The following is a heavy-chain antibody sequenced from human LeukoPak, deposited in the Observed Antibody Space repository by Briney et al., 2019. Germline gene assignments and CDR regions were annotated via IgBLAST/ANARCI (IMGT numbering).Heavy chain of an antibody. CDR3: ERDPLYCSGGTCYAFSYYYYGMDV. J-gene: IGHJ6*04. CDR1: GYTFTSYG. V-gene: IGHV1-18*04. CDR2: ISAYNGNT. Sequence: GASVKVSCKASGYTFTSYGISWVRQAPGQGLEWMGWISAYNGNTNYAQKLQGRVTMTTDTSTSTAYMELRSLRSDDTAVYSCERDPLYCSGGTCYAFSYYYYGMDVWGKGPTVTVSS. D-gene: IGHD2-15*01.